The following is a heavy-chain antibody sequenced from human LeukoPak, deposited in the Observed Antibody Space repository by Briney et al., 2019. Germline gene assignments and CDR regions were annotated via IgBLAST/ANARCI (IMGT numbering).Heavy chain of an antibody. CDR1: RGTFSNYA. CDR3: ARAHVGYCSGGSCYGYD. J-gene: IGHJ4*02. V-gene: IGHV1-69*05. D-gene: IGHD2-15*01. Sequence: ASVKVSCKASRGTFSNYAISWVRQAPGQGLEWMGGIIPIFGTANYAQKFQGRVTITTDESTSTAYMELSSLRSEDTAVYYCARAHVGYCSGGSCYGYDWGQGTLVTVSS. CDR2: IIPIFGTA.